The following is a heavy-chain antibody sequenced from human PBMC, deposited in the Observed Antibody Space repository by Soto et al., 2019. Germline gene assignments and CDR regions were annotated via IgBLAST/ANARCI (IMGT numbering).Heavy chain of an antibody. Sequence: TGGSLRLSCAASGFTFSDYYMSWIRQAPGKGLEWVSYISSSGSTIYYADSVKGRFTISRDNAKNSLYLQMNSLRAEDTAVYYCARDQFDLWFGETKRGPNDYWGQGTLVTVSS. CDR2: ISSSGSTI. CDR3: ARDQFDLWFGETKRGPNDY. V-gene: IGHV3-11*01. J-gene: IGHJ4*02. D-gene: IGHD3-10*01. CDR1: GFTFSDYY.